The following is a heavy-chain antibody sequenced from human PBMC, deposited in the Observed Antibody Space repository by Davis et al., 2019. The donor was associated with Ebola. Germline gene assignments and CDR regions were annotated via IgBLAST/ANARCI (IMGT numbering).Heavy chain of an antibody. CDR1: GLTFSSYW. V-gene: IGHV3-7*03. D-gene: IGHD5-18*01. Sequence: GESLKISCAASGLTFSSYWMSWVRQAPGKGLEWVANIKQDGSEKYYVGSVKGRFTISRDNAKNSLYLQMNSLRAEDTAVYYCARIGGYSYGYHPFDYWGQGTLVTVSS. CDR3: ARIGGYSYGYHPFDY. CDR2: IKQDGSEK. J-gene: IGHJ4*02.